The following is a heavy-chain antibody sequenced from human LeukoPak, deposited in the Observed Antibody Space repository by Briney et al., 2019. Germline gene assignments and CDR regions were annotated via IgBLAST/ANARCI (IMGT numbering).Heavy chain of an antibody. D-gene: IGHD1-14*01. J-gene: IGHJ4*02. CDR3: ARNPQNRYFDY. V-gene: IGHV5-51*01. CDR2: IYPGNSDT. Sequence: GASLKISCKGSGYSFTSYWIGWVRQMPGKGLEWMGIIYPGNSDTRYSPSFQGQVTISADKSISTAYLQWSSLKASDTAMYYCARNPQNRYFDYWGQGTLVTVSS. CDR1: GYSFTSYW.